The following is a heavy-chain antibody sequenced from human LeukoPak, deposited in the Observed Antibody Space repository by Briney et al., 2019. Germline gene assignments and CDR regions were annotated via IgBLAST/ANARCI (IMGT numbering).Heavy chain of an antibody. V-gene: IGHV3-30*02. Sequence: GGSLRLSCAASGFTFSSYAMHWVRQPPGKGLDWVAFIRYDGSNKYYADSVKGRFTISRDNSKNTLYVQMNSLRAEDTAVYYCAKDPVYYDFWSGYFDSWGQGTLVTVSS. CDR2: IRYDGSNK. J-gene: IGHJ4*02. CDR1: GFTFSSYA. D-gene: IGHD3-3*01. CDR3: AKDPVYYDFWSGYFDS.